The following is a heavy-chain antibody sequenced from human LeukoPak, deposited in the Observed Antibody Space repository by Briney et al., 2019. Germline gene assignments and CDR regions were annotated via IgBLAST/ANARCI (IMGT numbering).Heavy chain of an antibody. Sequence: PGGSLRLSCAASGFTFSSYGMHWVRQAPGEGLEWVADIWFDGKNEHFADSVKGRFTISRDNSKNTMYLQINSLRAEDTAVYYCARDRHCANGVCHSPPGMDVWGQGTTVTVSS. J-gene: IGHJ6*02. CDR2: IWFDGKNE. CDR3: ARDRHCANGVCHSPPGMDV. V-gene: IGHV3-33*01. D-gene: IGHD2-8*01. CDR1: GFTFSSYG.